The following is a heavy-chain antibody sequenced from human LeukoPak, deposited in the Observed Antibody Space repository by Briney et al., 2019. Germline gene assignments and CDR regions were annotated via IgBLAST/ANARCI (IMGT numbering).Heavy chain of an antibody. CDR2: IYYSGTT. Sequence: SETLSLTCTVSGGSISSSGYYWGWIRQPPGKGLEWIGSIYYSGTTYYNPSLQSRITISVDTSNNQFSLKLSSVTAADTAVYYCARGSWSGYFLDYWGQGTLVTVSS. D-gene: IGHD3-3*01. CDR3: ARGSWSGYFLDY. CDR1: GGSISSSGYY. V-gene: IGHV4-39*07. J-gene: IGHJ4*02.